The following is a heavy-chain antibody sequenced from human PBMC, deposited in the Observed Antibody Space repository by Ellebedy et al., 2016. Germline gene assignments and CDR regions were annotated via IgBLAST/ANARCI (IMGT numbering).Heavy chain of an antibody. CDR3: ARASKYYYDSSDYYLPDY. J-gene: IGHJ4*02. V-gene: IGHV3-72*01. D-gene: IGHD3-22*01. CDR1: GFTFSDHY. Sequence: GGSLRLSCAASGFTFSDHYMDWVRQAPGKGLEWLGRTRNKANSYTTEYAASVKDRFTISSDVSKNSLYLQMNSLKTEDTAVYYFARASKYYYDSSDYYLPDYWGQGTLVTVSS. CDR2: TRNKANSYTT.